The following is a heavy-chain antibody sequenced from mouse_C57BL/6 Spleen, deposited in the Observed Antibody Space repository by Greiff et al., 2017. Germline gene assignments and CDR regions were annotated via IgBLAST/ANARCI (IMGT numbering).Heavy chain of an antibody. CDR3: ARSAQATYYFDY. D-gene: IGHD3-2*02. Sequence: QVQLQQPGAELVRPGSSVKLSCKASGYTFTSYWMHWVKQRPIQGLEWIGNIDPSDSETHYNQKFKDKATLTVDKSSSTAYRQLSSLTSEDSAVYYCARSAQATYYFDYWGQGTTLTVSS. J-gene: IGHJ2*01. V-gene: IGHV1-52*01. CDR2: IDPSDSET. CDR1: GYTFTSYW.